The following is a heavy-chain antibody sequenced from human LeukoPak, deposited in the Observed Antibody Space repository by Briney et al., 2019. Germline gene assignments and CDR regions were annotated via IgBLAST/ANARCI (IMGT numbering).Heavy chain of an antibody. Sequence: GGSLRLSCAAPGFTISNAWMTWVRQAPGKGLEWVGRVNSDGGTTDYAAPVKGRFTISRDDSKNTLYLQMNSLKTEDTGVYYCTSYSSGSMVYWGQGTLVTVSS. CDR2: VNSDGGTT. J-gene: IGHJ4*02. V-gene: IGHV3-15*01. D-gene: IGHD6-19*01. CDR1: GFTISNAW. CDR3: TSYSSGSMVY.